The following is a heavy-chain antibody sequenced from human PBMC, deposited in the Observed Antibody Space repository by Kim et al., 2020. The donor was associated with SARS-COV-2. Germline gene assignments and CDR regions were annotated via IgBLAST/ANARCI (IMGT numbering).Heavy chain of an antibody. J-gene: IGHJ1*01. CDR1: GFTFSDYY. CDR2: ISSSGSTI. CDR3: ARWKRWLQERYFQH. V-gene: IGHV3-11*01. Sequence: GGSLRLSCAASGFTFSDYYMSWIRQAPGKGLEWVSYISSSGSTIYYADSVKGRFTISRDNAKNSLYLQMNSLRAEDTAVYYCARWKRWLQERYFQHWGQGTLVTVSS. D-gene: IGHD5-12*01.